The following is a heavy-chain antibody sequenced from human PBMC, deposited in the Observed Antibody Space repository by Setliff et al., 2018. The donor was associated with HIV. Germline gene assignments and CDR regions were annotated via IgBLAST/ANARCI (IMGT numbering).Heavy chain of an antibody. D-gene: IGHD3-22*01. J-gene: IGHJ3*02. CDR3: ARSITMIIVAPGAFDI. CDR1: GASISSSGYY. V-gene: IGHV4-39*07. CDR2: IYYSGST. Sequence: SETLSLTCTVSGASISSSGYYWDWIRQPPGKGLEWIGTIYYSGSTKYNPSLKSRVTISVDKSKNQFSLKLSSVTAAVTVVYYCARSITMIIVAPGAFDIWGQGIMVTVSS.